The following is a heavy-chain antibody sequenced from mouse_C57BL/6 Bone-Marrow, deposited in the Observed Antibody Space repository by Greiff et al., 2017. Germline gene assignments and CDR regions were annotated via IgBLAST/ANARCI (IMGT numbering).Heavy chain of an antibody. V-gene: IGHV1-26*01. CDR1: GYTFTDYY. D-gene: IGHD3-2*02. Sequence: VQLQQSGPELVKPGASVKISCKASGYTFTDYYMNWVKQSHGKSLEWIGDINPNNGGTSYNQKFKGKATLTVDKSSSTAYMELRSLTSEDSAVYYCARAEDSSGYPYAMDYWGQGTSVTVSS. J-gene: IGHJ4*01. CDR2: INPNNGGT. CDR3: ARAEDSSGYPYAMDY.